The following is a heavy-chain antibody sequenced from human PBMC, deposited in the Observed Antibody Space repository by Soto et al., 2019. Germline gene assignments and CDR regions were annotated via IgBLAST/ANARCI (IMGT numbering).Heavy chain of an antibody. Sequence: QVQLVQSGAEVKKPGASVKVSCKASGYTFTSYGISWVRQAPGQGLEWMGWISAYNGNTNYAQKLQGRVTMTTDTPTSTAYMELRGLRSDATAVYYCARDRSAGITMVGGVFDYGGQGTLVPVSS. J-gene: IGHJ4*02. V-gene: IGHV1-18*01. CDR3: ARDRSAGITMVGGVFDY. CDR1: GYTFTSYG. D-gene: IGHD3-10*01. CDR2: ISAYNGNT.